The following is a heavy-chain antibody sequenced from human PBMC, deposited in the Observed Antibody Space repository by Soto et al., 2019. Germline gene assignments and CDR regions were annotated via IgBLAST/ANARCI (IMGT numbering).Heavy chain of an antibody. V-gene: IGHV3-11*03. CDR3: ARSGDNYNVLDY. CDR2: SSNSGTFT. D-gene: IGHD3-10*02. Sequence: LRLSCAASGFSISDHYMSWIRQAPGKGLEWVSYSSNSGTFTKYADSVKGRFSISRDNAKNSLYLEINSLRGEDTAIYYCARSGDNYNVLDYWGQGTPVTVSS. J-gene: IGHJ4*02. CDR1: GFSISDHY.